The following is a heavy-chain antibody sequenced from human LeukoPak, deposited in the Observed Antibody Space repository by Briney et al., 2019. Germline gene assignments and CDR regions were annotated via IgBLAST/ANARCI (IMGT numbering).Heavy chain of an antibody. D-gene: IGHD3-10*01. CDR1: GGSISSSSYY. Sequence: PSETLSLTCTVSGGSISSSSYYWGWIRQPPGKGLEWIGSIYYSGSTYYNPSLKSRVTISVDTSKNQFSLKLSSVTAADTAVYYCARPTYYYGSGSYSSPPDYWGQGTLVTVSS. CDR2: IYYSGST. J-gene: IGHJ4*02. V-gene: IGHV4-39*01. CDR3: ARPTYYYGSGSYSSPPDY.